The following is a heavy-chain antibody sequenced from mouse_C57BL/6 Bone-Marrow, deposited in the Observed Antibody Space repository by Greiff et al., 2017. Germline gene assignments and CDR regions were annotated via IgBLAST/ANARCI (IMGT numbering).Heavy chain of an antibody. CDR2: IHPNSGST. CDR3: AGQLLFDY. Sequence: VQLQQSGAELVKRGASVKLSCKASGYTFTSYWMHWVKQRPGQGLEWIGMIHPNSGSTNYNEKFKSKATLTVDKSSSTAYMQLSSLTSEDSAVYYCAGQLLFDYWGQGTTLTVSS. D-gene: IGHD1-1*01. V-gene: IGHV1-64*01. CDR1: GYTFTSYW. J-gene: IGHJ2*01.